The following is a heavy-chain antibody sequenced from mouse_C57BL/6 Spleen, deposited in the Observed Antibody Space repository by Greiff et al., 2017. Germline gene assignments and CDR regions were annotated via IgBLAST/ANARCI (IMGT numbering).Heavy chain of an antibody. CDR1: GYTFTDYY. D-gene: IGHD2-3*01. J-gene: IGHJ1*03. CDR2: INPNNGGT. CDR3: ARRDDGYYVWYFDV. Sequence: VQLQQSGPELVKPGASVKISCKASGYTFTDYYMNWVKQSHGKSLEWIGDINPNNGGTSYNQKFKGKATLTVDKSSSTAYMELRSLTSEDSAVYYCARRDDGYYVWYFDVWGTGTTVTVSS. V-gene: IGHV1-26*01.